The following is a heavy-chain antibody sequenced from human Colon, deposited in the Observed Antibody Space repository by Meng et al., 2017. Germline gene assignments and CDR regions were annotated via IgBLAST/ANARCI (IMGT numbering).Heavy chain of an antibody. J-gene: IGHJ4*02. D-gene: IGHD3-22*01. CDR1: GYTFIDYY. CDR3: ARASSYYDSSGYYHSLYHFDS. Sequence: ASVKVSCKSSGYTFIDYYMHWVRQAPGQGLECMGIINPKAGSTTYAQKFQGRVTMTRDTSTSTLYMELSSLRSEDTAVYYCARASSYYDSSGYYHSLYHFDSWGQGTLVTVSS. V-gene: IGHV1-46*01. CDR2: INPKAGST.